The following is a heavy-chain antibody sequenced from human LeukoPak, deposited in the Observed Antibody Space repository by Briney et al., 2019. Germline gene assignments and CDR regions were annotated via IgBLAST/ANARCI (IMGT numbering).Heavy chain of an antibody. CDR3: ARHIGGDSWYPPFYFDY. D-gene: IGHD2-21*02. CDR1: GNSVTSYY. CDR2: GDHFGGA. V-gene: IGHV4-59*08. Sequence: SETLSLTCTVSGNSVTSYYWSWIRQPPGKGLEWIGYGDHFGGAIYNPSLKSRVTISVDTSKNQFSLRLSSVTAADTAVYYCARHIGGDSWYPPFYFDYWGQGTLVTVSS. J-gene: IGHJ4*02.